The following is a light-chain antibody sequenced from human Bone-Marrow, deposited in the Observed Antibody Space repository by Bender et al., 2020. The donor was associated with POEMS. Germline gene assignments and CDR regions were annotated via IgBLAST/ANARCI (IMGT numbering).Light chain of an antibody. CDR1: NTDLGPHSV. CDR2: EDT. J-gene: IGLJ1*01. Sequence: QSALTQPASVSESPGQSITVSCTGDNTDLGPHSVVSWYQQHPGRVPKLMIYEDTKRPSGVSDRFSASKSGSTASLTISGIQAEDEADYYCSSYDATTTLFVFGSGTKVSVL. CDR3: SSYDATTTLFV. V-gene: IGLV2-23*02.